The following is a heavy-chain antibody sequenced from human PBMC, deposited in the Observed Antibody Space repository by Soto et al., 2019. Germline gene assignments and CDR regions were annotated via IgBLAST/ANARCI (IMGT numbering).Heavy chain of an antibody. V-gene: IGHV3-48*01. D-gene: IGHD5-12*01. CDR2: ISSSSSTI. J-gene: IGHJ6*02. CDR3: ARADSGYAHGYYYYGMDV. CDR1: GFTFSSYS. Sequence: EVQLVESGGGLVQPGGSLRLSCAASGFTFSSYSMNWVRQAPGKGLEWVSYISSSSSTIYYADSVKGRFTISRDNAKNSLYLQMNSLRAEDTALYYCARADSGYAHGYYYYGMDVWGQGTTVTVS.